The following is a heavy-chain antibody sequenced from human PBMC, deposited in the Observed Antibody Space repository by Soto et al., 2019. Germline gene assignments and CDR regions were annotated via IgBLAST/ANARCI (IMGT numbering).Heavy chain of an antibody. V-gene: IGHV1-24*01. J-gene: IGHJ4*02. D-gene: IGHD5-12*01. Sequence: GASVKVSCKVSGYTLTELSMHWVRQAPGKGLEWMGGFDPEDGETIYAQKFQGRVTMTEDTSTDTAYMELSSLRSEDTAVYYCATNLDETPYSGYDVWGQGTLVTVSS. CDR1: GYTLTELS. CDR3: ATNLDETPYSGYDV. CDR2: FDPEDGET.